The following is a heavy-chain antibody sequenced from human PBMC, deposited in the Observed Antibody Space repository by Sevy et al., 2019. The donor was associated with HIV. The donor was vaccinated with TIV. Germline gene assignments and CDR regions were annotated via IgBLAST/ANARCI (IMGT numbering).Heavy chain of an antibody. D-gene: IGHD4-17*01. Sequence: GGSLRLSCAASRFTFSSYEMNWVRQAPGKGLEWVSYISNSGTTRSYSDSVRGRFTISRDNVGNSLYLQMKSLRAEDTAVYYCARDLPPSATTVAHFDYWGHGTLVTVSS. CDR1: RFTFSSYE. CDR2: ISNSGTTR. J-gene: IGHJ4*01. V-gene: IGHV3-48*03. CDR3: ARDLPPSATTVAHFDY.